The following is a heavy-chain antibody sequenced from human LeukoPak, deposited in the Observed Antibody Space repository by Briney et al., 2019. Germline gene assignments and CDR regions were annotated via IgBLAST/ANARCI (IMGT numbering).Heavy chain of an antibody. J-gene: IGHJ4*02. CDR2: ISGSGGST. Sequence: PGGSLRLSCAASGFTFSSYAMSWVRQAPGKGLEWVSAISGSGGSTYCADSVKGRFTISRDNSKNTLYLQMNSLRAEDTAVYYCAKAHTLLAHLLPGPIIAVAGNDYWGQGTLVTVSS. V-gene: IGHV3-23*01. CDR3: AKAHTLLAHLLPGPIIAVAGNDY. D-gene: IGHD6-19*01. CDR1: GFTFSSYA.